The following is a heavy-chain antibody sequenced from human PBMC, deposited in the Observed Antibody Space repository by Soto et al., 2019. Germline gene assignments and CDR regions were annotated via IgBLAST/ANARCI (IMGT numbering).Heavy chain of an antibody. CDR2: ISYDGSNK. D-gene: IGHD6-13*01. CDR1: GFTFSSYA. Sequence: GGSLRLSCAASGFTFSSYAMHWVRQAPGKGLEWVAVISYDGSNKYYADSVKGRFTISRDNSKNTLYLQMNSLRAEDTAVYYCARDPFTYSSHGTFDIWGQGTMVTVSS. CDR3: ARDPFTYSSHGTFDI. V-gene: IGHV3-30-3*01. J-gene: IGHJ3*02.